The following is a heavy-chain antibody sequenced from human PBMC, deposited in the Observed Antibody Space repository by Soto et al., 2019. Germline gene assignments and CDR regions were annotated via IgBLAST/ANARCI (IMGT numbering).Heavy chain of an antibody. J-gene: IGHJ4*02. Sequence: QLQLQESGPGLVKPSETLSLTCSVSDDSINSDKYYWGWIRQPPGKGLEWIGSIYYRGNAYYNPSLQSRVTISLDKSKSQCSLKRNSVTASDSAVYFCARLEGLATISYYFDFWGPGALVTVSS. CDR2: IYYRGNA. V-gene: IGHV4-39*01. CDR1: DDSINSDKYY. D-gene: IGHD5-12*01. CDR3: ARLEGLATISYYFDF.